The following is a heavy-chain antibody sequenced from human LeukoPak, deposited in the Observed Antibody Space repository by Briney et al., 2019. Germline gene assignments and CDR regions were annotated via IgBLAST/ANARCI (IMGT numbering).Heavy chain of an antibody. CDR3: AKVDTCGWYEVLDF. V-gene: IGHV3-23*01. Sequence: HPGGSLRLSCAASGFTFSSYGLSWVRQAPGKGLEWVSTISADGRRSNYADSVKGRFTISRDTSKNTLYLQMNSLRAEDTAKYYCAKVDTCGWYEVLDFWGQGTLVTVSS. CDR2: ISADGRRS. D-gene: IGHD6-19*01. J-gene: IGHJ4*02. CDR1: GFTFSSYG.